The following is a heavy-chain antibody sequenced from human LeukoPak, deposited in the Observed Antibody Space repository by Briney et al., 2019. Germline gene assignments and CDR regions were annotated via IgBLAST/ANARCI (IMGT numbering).Heavy chain of an antibody. D-gene: IGHD6-19*01. CDR1: GGSISSYY. V-gene: IGHV4-59*01. Sequence: SETLSLTCTVSGGSISSYYWSWIRQPPGKGLEWIGYTYYSGSTNYNPSLKSRVTISVDTSKNQFSLKLSSVTAADTAVYYCARDRSGWSFDYWGQGTLVTVSS. J-gene: IGHJ4*02. CDR3: ARDRSGWSFDY. CDR2: TYYSGST.